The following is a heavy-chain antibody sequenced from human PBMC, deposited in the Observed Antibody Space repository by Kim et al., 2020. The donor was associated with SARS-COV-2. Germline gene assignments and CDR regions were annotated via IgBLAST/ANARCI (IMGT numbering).Heavy chain of an antibody. CDR2: IKQDGGQI. CDR3: ARIGYSSSCTDY. CDR1: GFSFDNYW. D-gene: IGHD6-13*01. J-gene: IGHJ4*02. Sequence: GGSLRLSCVASGFSFDNYWMSWVRQAPGKGLEWVANIKQDGGQIYYLDSLKGRFTISRDNAKNSVYLQLNSLRAEDTAVYYCARIGYSSSCTDYWGQGTQVTVSS. V-gene: IGHV3-7*01.